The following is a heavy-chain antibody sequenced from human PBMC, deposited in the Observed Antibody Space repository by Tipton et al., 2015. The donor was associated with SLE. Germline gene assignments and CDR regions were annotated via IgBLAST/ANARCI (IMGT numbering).Heavy chain of an antibody. V-gene: IGHV4-59*11. CDR3: AKERVGYYGSGSPLDY. CDR1: GGSISSHY. CDR2: MYYSGSA. D-gene: IGHD3-10*01. Sequence: TLSLTCIVSGGSISSHYWSWVRQPPGKGLEWIGYMYYSGSANYNPSLKSRVTISVDKSKNQFSLKLSSVTAADTAVYHCAKERVGYYGSGSPLDYRGQGTLVTVSS. J-gene: IGHJ4*02.